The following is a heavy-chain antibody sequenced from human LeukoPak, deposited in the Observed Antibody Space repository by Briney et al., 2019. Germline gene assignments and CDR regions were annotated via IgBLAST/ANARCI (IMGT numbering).Heavy chain of an antibody. CDR3: AKDYKGCSSSSCYTSYDYMDV. J-gene: IGHJ6*03. Sequence: GGSLRLSCAASGFTFSSYAMHWVRQAPGKGLEWVASIRYDGSNKYYTDSVKGRFTISRDNSKNTLYLQMNSLRAEDTAVYYCAKDYKGCSSSSCYTSYDYMDVWGKGTTATVSS. CDR2: IRYDGSNK. V-gene: IGHV3-30*02. D-gene: IGHD2-2*01. CDR1: GFTFSSYA.